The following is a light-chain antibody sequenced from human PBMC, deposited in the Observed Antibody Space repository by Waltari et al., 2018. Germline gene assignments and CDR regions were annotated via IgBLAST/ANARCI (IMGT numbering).Light chain of an antibody. V-gene: IGKV3-20*01. CDR1: QSVSSSY. J-gene: IGKJ2*01. Sequence: EIVLTQSPGTLSLSPGERATLSCRASQSVSSSYLACYQQKPGQAPRLLIYGASSRATGIPDRFSGSGSGTDFTLTISRLEPEDCAVYYCQQYGSSYTFGQGTKLEIK. CDR2: GAS. CDR3: QQYGSSYT.